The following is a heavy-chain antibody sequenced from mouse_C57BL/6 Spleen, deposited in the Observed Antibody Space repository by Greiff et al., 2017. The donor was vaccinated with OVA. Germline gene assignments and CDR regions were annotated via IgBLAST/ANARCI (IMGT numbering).Heavy chain of an antibody. CDR3: ASGMGYGNPSFDY. CDR2: ISSGSSTI. J-gene: IGHJ2*01. CDR1: GFTFSDYG. V-gene: IGHV5-17*01. Sequence: EVKVEESGGGLVKPGGSLKLSCAASGFTFSDYGMHWVRQAPEKGLEWVAYISSGSSTIYYADTVKGRFTISRDNAKNTLFMQMTSLRSEDTAMYYCASGMGYGNPSFDYWGQGTTLTVSS. D-gene: IGHD1-1*01.